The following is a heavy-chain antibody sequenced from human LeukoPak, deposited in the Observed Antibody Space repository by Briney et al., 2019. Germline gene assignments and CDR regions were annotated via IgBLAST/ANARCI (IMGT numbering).Heavy chain of an antibody. CDR3: ARLGSECSGGSCYSVIDY. CDR1: GASISNYY. J-gene: IGHJ4*02. V-gene: IGHV4-59*08. CDR2: IYYSGST. Sequence: SETLSLTCAVSGASISNYYWSWIRQPPGKGLEWIGYIYYSGSTNYSPSLKSRVTISVDTSKNQFSLKLSSVTAADTAVYYCARLGSECSGGSCYSVIDYWGQGTLVTVSS. D-gene: IGHD2-15*01.